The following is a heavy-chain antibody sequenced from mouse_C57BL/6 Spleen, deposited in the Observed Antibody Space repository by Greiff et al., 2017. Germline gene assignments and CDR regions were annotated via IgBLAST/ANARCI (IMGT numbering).Heavy chain of an antibody. CDR1: GYTFTDYE. Sequence: QVQLQQSGAELVRPGASVTLSCKASGYTFTDYEMHWVKQTPVHGLEWIGAIDPETGGTAYNQKFKGQAILTADNSSRTAYMALSSLTSEDSAVYYCKRTTSAQMDYWGQGTSVTVSS. CDR3: KRTTSAQMDY. J-gene: IGHJ4*01. V-gene: IGHV1-15*01. D-gene: IGHD2-12*01. CDR2: IDPETGGT.